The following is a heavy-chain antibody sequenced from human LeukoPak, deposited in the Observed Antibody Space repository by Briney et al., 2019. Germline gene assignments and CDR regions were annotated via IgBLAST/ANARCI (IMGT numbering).Heavy chain of an antibody. Sequence: GGSLRLSCAASGFTFSSYWMHWVRQAPGKGLVWVSRINSDGSSTNYADSVKGRFTISRDNAKNTLYLQMNSLRAENTAVYYCAREEVAYYGSGSYMDYWGQGTLVTVSS. CDR1: GFTFSSYW. J-gene: IGHJ4*02. CDR2: INSDGSST. D-gene: IGHD3-10*01. CDR3: AREEVAYYGSGSYMDY. V-gene: IGHV3-74*01.